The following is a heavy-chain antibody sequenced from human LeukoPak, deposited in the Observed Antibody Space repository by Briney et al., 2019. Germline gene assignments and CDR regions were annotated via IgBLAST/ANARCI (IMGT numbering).Heavy chain of an antibody. Sequence: ASVKVSCKASGYTFTDYYIHWVRQAPGQGLEWMGWVNPNSGDTNYAQKFQGRVTMTRDTSISTAYMELSNVRSDDTALYYCARAGTESKWGLPRADYYYMDVWGKGTTVTVSS. CDR1: GYTFTDYY. V-gene: IGHV1-2*02. CDR3: ARAGTESKWGLPRADYYYMDV. CDR2: VNPNSGDT. D-gene: IGHD7-27*01. J-gene: IGHJ6*03.